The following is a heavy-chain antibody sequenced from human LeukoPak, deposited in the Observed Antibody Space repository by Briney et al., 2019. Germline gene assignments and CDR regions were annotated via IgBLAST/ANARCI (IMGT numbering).Heavy chain of an antibody. CDR3: AREVATLDDWYFDL. J-gene: IGHJ2*01. Sequence: PGRSLRLSCAASGFTFSRHATHWVRQAPGKGLEWVAVISYDGSKKYYADSVKGRFTISRDNSKNTLYLQMNSLRAEDTAVYYCAREVATLDDWYFDLWGRGTLVTVSS. D-gene: IGHD5-12*01. V-gene: IGHV3-30*04. CDR1: GFTFSRHA. CDR2: ISYDGSKK.